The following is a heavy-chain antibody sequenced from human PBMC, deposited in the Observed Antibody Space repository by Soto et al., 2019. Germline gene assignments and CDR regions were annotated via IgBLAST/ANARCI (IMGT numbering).Heavy chain of an antibody. D-gene: IGHD1-1*01. J-gene: IGHJ3*02. V-gene: IGHV3-64*01. CDR3: ARVSGLGQAAFDI. Sequence: GSLRHSCAASGGTCSTYAMAWVRQAPGKGLEWVSAISYKGDTTYYANSVKGRFTISRDNSKNTLYLQMGSLRAEDMAVYYCARVSGLGQAAFDIWGQGTMVTVSS. CDR2: ISYKGDTT. CDR1: GGTCSTYA.